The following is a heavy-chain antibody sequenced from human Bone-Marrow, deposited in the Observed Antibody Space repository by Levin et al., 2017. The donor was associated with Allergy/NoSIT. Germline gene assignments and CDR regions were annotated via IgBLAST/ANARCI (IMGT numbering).Heavy chain of an antibody. J-gene: IGHJ4*02. CDR1: GYTLTELS. V-gene: IGHV1-24*01. Sequence: ASVKVSCKVSGYTLTELSMHWVRQAPGKGLEWMGGFDPEDGETIYAQKFQGRVTMTEDTSTDTAYMELSSLRSEDTAVYYCATECLPVSTQQLERAGWGQGTLVTVSS. CDR3: ATECLPVSTQQLERAG. CDR2: FDPEDGET. D-gene: IGHD6-6*01.